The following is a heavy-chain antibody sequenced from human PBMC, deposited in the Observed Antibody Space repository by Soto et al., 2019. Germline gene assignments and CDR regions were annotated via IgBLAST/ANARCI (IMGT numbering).Heavy chain of an antibody. Sequence: QITLKESGPTLVKPTQTLTLTCTFSGFSLSSTRVAVGWIRQPPGKALEWPAHIHWDDDKPYSPFLKSRLTIPKDNSKDQVVVTMTNMVRVDTATYCWARSVVAGLGYYFYYWGRGTRGTVSS. CDR2: IHWDDDK. V-gene: IGHV2-5*02. CDR3: ARSVVAGLGYYFYY. CDR1: GFSLSSTRVA. D-gene: IGHD6-19*01. J-gene: IGHJ4*02.